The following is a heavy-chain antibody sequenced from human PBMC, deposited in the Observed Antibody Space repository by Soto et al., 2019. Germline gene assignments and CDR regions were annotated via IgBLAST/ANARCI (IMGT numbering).Heavy chain of an antibody. CDR1: GYSFTSYW. J-gene: IGHJ6*02. CDR3: ARHVEMATIGGAYYYYGMDV. CDR2: IDPSDSYT. D-gene: IGHD5-12*01. Sequence: GESLKISCKGSGYSFTSYWISWVRQMPGKGLEWMGRIDPSDSYTNYSPSFQGHVTISADKSISTAYLQWSSLKASDTAMYYCARHVEMATIGGAYYYYGMDVWGQGTTVTVSS. V-gene: IGHV5-10-1*01.